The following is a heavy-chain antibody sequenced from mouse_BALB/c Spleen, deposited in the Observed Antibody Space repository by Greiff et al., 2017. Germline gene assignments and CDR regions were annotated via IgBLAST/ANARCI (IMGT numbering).Heavy chain of an antibody. V-gene: IGHV5-6-5*01. CDR3: ARGLDGYSFAY. Sequence: EVMLVESGGGLVKPGGSLKLSCAASGFTFSSYAMSWVRQTPEKRLEWVASISSGGSTYYPDSVKGRFTISRDNARNILYLQRSSLGAEDTARYYCARGLDGYSFAYWGQGTLVTVSA. J-gene: IGHJ3*01. CDR2: ISSGGST. CDR1: GFTFSSYA. D-gene: IGHD2-3*01.